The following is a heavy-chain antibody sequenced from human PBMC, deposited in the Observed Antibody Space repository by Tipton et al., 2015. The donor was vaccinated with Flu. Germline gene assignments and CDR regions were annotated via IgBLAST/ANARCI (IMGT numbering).Heavy chain of an antibody. D-gene: IGHD5-18*01. CDR1: GFTFDEYS. CDR3: AKDNKKDSSMDYYYHYGMDV. CDR2: INWHGNSV. Sequence: VQLVQSGGGLVQPGRSLRLSCVGSGFTFDEYSVHWVRQGPGKGLEWVSSINWHGNSVGYADSVKGRFTISRDNAKKSLYLQMNSLRPEDTALYYCAKDNKKDSSMDYYYHYGMDVWGQGTTVTVSS. V-gene: IGHV3-9*01. J-gene: IGHJ6*02.